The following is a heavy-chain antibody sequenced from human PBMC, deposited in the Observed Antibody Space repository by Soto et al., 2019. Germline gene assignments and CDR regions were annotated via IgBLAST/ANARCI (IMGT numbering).Heavy chain of an antibody. Sequence: EASVKVSCKVSGYTLTELSMHWVRQAPGKGLEWMGGFDPEDGETIYAQKFQGRVTMTEDTSTDTAYMELSSLRSEDTAVYYCATVGRYSSSRPFDYWGQGTLVTVSS. D-gene: IGHD6-6*01. V-gene: IGHV1-24*01. CDR1: GYTLTELS. J-gene: IGHJ4*02. CDR2: FDPEDGET. CDR3: ATVGRYSSSRPFDY.